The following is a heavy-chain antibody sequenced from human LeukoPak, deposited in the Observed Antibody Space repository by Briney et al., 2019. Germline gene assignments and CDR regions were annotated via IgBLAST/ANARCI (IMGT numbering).Heavy chain of an antibody. V-gene: IGHV1-18*01. Sequence: ASVTVSCKASGYTFTSYGISWVRQAPRQRREWMGWISAYNGNTNYAQKLQGRVTMTTDTSTSTAYMELRSLRSDDTAVYYCARRTYSSGLGYWGQGTLVTVSS. J-gene: IGHJ4*02. CDR2: ISAYNGNT. CDR1: GYTFTSYG. CDR3: ARRTYSSGLGY. D-gene: IGHD6-19*01.